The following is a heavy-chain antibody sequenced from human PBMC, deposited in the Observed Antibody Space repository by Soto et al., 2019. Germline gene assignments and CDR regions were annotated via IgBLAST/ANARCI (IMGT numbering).Heavy chain of an antibody. J-gene: IGHJ4*02. Sequence: GESLKISCKGSGYSFISYWIAWVRQRPGKGLEWMGSIFPAAFDTRYSPSFQGQVTISVDTSISTAYLQWGRLEASDTAIYYCARQYYYDSSAYPNWGQGTQVTVSS. V-gene: IGHV5-51*01. CDR3: ARQYYYDSSAYPN. CDR2: IFPAAFDT. D-gene: IGHD3-22*01. CDR1: GYSFISYW.